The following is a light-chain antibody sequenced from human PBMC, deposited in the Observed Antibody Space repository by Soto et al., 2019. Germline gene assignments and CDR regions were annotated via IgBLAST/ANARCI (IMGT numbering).Light chain of an antibody. CDR2: DAS. Sequence: DIQMTQSPSTLAASVGDRVTITCRASQCISRSLAWYQQKSGKAPKLLIYDASSLESGVPSRFSGSGFGTEFTLTISGLHLYDFATYYCQQYQSYFLTFGPGTTVDMK. CDR1: QCISRS. V-gene: IGKV1-5*01. J-gene: IGKJ3*01. CDR3: QQYQSYFLT.